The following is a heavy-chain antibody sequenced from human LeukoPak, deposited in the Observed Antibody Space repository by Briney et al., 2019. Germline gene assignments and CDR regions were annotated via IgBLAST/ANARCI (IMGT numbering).Heavy chain of an antibody. Sequence: SETLSLTCAVYSGSFSGYSWSWIRQPPGKGLEWIGEINHSGSINYNPSVRSRVTISEDTSKNQFSLKLSSVTAADTAVYYCARHPSGSRDYFDYWGQGTLVTVSS. CDR3: ARHPSGSRDYFDY. J-gene: IGHJ4*02. CDR2: INHSGSI. CDR1: SGSFSGYS. V-gene: IGHV4-34*01. D-gene: IGHD1-26*01.